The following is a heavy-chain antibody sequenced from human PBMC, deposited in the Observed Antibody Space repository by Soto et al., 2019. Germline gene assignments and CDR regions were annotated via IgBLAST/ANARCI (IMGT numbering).Heavy chain of an antibody. CDR2: YFASGRN. V-gene: IGHV4-59*01. J-gene: IGHJ6*02. Sequence: SETLSLTCNVSSVPITEYSWSWVRQSPGKGLEWIGNYFASGRNMYNPSLKSRVTISVDTDKNLFSLKLSSVTAADTSVYHCARGGSMIRGRNSLDALGQGVTVTVSS. CDR3: ARGGSMIRGRNSLDA. CDR1: SVPITEYS. D-gene: IGHD3-10*01.